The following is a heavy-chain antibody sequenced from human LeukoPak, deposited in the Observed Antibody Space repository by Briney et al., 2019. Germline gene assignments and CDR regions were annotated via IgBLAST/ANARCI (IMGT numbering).Heavy chain of an antibody. CDR3: ARDFELSH. Sequence: GGSLRLSCAASGFTLSSYGMHWVRQAPGKGLEWVALIWYDGSSKHYADSVRGRFTISRDNSKNTLYLQMNSLRAEDTAVYYCARDFELSHWGQGTLVTVSS. D-gene: IGHD3-16*02. CDR1: GFTLSSYG. CDR2: IWYDGSSK. J-gene: IGHJ4*02. V-gene: IGHV3-33*01.